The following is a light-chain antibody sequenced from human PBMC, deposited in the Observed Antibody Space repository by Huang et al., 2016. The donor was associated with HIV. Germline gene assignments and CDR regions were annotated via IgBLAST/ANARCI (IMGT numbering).Light chain of an antibody. V-gene: IGKV3-11*01. J-gene: IGKJ4*01. Sequence: EIVLTQSPATLSLSPGERATLSCRASQSIINFLAWYQQKPGQAPRLLIYDASNRATGSPARFSGSGSGTDFTLTISSLEPEDFAVYYCQQRSDWPLTFGGGTKVEIK. CDR3: QQRSDWPLT. CDR1: QSIINF. CDR2: DAS.